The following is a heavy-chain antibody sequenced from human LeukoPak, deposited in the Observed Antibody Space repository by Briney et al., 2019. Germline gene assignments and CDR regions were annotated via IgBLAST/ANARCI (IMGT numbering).Heavy chain of an antibody. Sequence: GASVKVSCKASGYTFTGYYMHWVRQAPGQGLEWMGWINPNSGGTNYAQKFQGRVTMTRDTSISTAYMELSRLRSDDTAVYYCARDKPDYGDYASFDYWGQGTLVTVSS. J-gene: IGHJ4*02. D-gene: IGHD4-17*01. CDR2: INPNSGGT. V-gene: IGHV1-2*02. CDR3: ARDKPDYGDYASFDY. CDR1: GYTFTGYY.